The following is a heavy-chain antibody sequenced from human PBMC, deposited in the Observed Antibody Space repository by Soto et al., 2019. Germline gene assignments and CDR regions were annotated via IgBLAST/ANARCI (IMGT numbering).Heavy chain of an antibody. V-gene: IGHV3-23*01. CDR2: ISGSGGST. D-gene: IGHD3-3*01. J-gene: IGHJ6*02. CDR1: GFTFSSYA. Sequence: GGSLRLSCAASGFTFSSYAMSWVRQAPGKGLEWVSVISGSGGSTDYADSVKGRFTISRDNSENTLYLQMNSLRAEDTAVYYCAKSLTIFGVLIISENFYYGMDVWGQGTTVTVSS. CDR3: AKSLTIFGVLIISENFYYGMDV.